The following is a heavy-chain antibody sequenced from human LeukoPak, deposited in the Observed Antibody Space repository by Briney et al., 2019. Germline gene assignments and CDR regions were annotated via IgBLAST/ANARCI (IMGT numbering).Heavy chain of an antibody. CDR1: GGSISSGDYY. Sequence: PSETLSLTCTVSGGSISSGDYYWSWIRQPPGKGLEWIGYIYYSGSTYYNPSLKSRVTISVDTSKNQFSLKLSSVTAADTAVYYCARGHYHDSSGLDYWGQGTLVTVSS. CDR2: IYYSGST. D-gene: IGHD3-22*01. CDR3: ARGHYHDSSGLDY. V-gene: IGHV4-30-4*08. J-gene: IGHJ4*02.